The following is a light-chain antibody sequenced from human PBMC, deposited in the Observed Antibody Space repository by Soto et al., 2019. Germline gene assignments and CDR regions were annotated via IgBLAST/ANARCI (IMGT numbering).Light chain of an antibody. V-gene: IGLV2-14*01. CDR1: SSDVGGYNY. Sequence: QSALTQPASVSGSPGQSITISCTGTSSDVGGYNYVSWFQQHPGKAPKLIIYDVNHRPSGVSNRFSGSKSGNTASLTICGLQAEDEADYYCSSYTNSSTSYVFGTGTKVTVL. CDR3: SSYTNSSTSYV. J-gene: IGLJ1*01. CDR2: DVN.